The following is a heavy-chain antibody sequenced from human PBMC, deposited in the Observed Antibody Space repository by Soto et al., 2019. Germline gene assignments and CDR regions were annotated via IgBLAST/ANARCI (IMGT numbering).Heavy chain of an antibody. CDR1: GYSFAIYW. CDR2: IYPGDSDG. D-gene: IGHD2-2*03. CDR3: ARPRPFPLGLYYDGMGV. V-gene: IGHV5-51*01. Sequence: PQKMSWEGSGYSFAIYWIGLVLQMPGKDLDWMGIIYPGDSDGRYSPSFQGQVTISADKALRTAYLQWTSLKASDTALYYCARPRPFPLGLYYDGMGVWGQRPTGTCSS. J-gene: IGHJ6*02.